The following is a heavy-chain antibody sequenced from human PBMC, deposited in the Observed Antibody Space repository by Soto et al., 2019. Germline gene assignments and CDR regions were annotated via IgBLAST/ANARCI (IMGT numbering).Heavy chain of an antibody. CDR3: ARGPTDYYDNSGDYSLDY. CDR1: GYTFTGYY. CDR2: INPNSGGT. D-gene: IGHD3-22*01. J-gene: IGHJ4*02. V-gene: IGHV1-2*04. Sequence: ASVKVSCKASGYTFTGYYMHWVRQAPGQGLEWMGWINPNSGGTNYAQKIKGWVTMTRDTSISTANMKQSRLRTDDTAVYYCARGPTDYYDNSGDYSLDYWGQGTLVTVSS.